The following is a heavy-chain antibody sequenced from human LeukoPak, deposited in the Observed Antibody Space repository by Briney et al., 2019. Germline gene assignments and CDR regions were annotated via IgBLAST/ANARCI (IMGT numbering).Heavy chain of an antibody. Sequence: ASVKVSCKASGGTFSSYAISWVRQAPGQGLEWMGRIIPIFGTANYAQKFQGRVTITADESTSTAYMELSSLRSEDTAVYYCAVSIRAYYYHSSGYYPGDYWGQGTLVTVSS. CDR1: GGTFSSYA. J-gene: IGHJ4*02. CDR2: IIPIFGTA. V-gene: IGHV1-69*13. CDR3: AVSIRAYYYHSSGYYPGDY. D-gene: IGHD3-22*01.